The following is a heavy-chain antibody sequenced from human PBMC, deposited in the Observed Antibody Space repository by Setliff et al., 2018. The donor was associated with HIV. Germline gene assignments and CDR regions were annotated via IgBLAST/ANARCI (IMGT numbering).Heavy chain of an antibody. J-gene: IGHJ4*02. Sequence: SETLSLTCTVSGGSIRDYYWSWIRQHPGKGLEWIGYIYHTGSTNYNPSVKSRVTIVVDTSKNQFSLKLRSLTAADTAVYYCARAALGRAEGFDYWGQGTLVTVSS. CDR1: GGSIRDYY. CDR3: ARAALGRAEGFDY. D-gene: IGHD1-26*01. V-gene: IGHV4-59*01. CDR2: IYHTGST.